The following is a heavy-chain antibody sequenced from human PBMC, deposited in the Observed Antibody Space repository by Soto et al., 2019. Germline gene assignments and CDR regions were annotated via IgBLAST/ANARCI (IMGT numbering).Heavy chain of an antibody. V-gene: IGHV3-30*03. CDR1: RFTFSSYG. CDR2: ISYDGSNK. D-gene: IGHD6-19*01. J-gene: IGHJ4*02. Sequence: QVQLVESGGGVVQPGRSLRLSCAASRFTFSSYGMHWVRQAPGKGLEWVAVISYDGSNKYYADSVKGRFTISRDNSKNTLYLQMNSLRPEDTAVYYCEASAVAGDALFDYWGQGTLVTVSS. CDR3: EASAVAGDALFDY.